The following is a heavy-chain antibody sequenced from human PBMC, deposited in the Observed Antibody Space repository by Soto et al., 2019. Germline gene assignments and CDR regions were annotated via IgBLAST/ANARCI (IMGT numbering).Heavy chain of an antibody. V-gene: IGHV4-39*01. J-gene: IGHJ5*02. CDR3: ARQVRGGQDYYGSGSYPNWFDP. CDR1: GGSISSSSYY. Sequence: QLQLQESGPGLVKPSETLSLTCTVSGGSISSSSYYWGWIRQPPGKGLEWIGSIYDSGSTYYNPSLKSRVTISVDTSKNQFSLKLSSVTAADTAVYYCARQVRGGQDYYGSGSYPNWFDPWGQGTLVTVSS. D-gene: IGHD3-10*01. CDR2: IYDSGST.